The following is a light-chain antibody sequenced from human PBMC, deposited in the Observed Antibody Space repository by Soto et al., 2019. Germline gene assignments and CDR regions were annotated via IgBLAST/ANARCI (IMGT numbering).Light chain of an antibody. CDR3: QQYNNWPLYT. Sequence: EIVMTQSPATLSVSPGERATLSCRASQSVGGNLAWYQQRPGQAPRLLIYDASTRATDIPARFSGSGSGTEFTLTISSLQSEDFALYYSQQYNNWPLYTFGQGTKLQIK. V-gene: IGKV3-15*01. CDR2: DAS. J-gene: IGKJ2*01. CDR1: QSVGGN.